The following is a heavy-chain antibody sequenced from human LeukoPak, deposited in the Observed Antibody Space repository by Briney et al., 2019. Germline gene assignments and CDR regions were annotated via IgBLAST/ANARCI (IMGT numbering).Heavy chain of an antibody. CDR3: AKDRGGIVGATTVFDY. V-gene: IGHV3-23*01. CDR1: GFTFSNYA. CDR2: ISGSGDST. D-gene: IGHD1-26*01. Sequence: GGTLRLSCAASGFTFSNYAMNWVRQAPGKGLEWVSGISGSGDSTNYADSVKGRFTISRDNSKNTLYLQMNSLRAEDTAVYYCAKDRGGIVGATTVFDYWGQGTLVTVSS. J-gene: IGHJ4*02.